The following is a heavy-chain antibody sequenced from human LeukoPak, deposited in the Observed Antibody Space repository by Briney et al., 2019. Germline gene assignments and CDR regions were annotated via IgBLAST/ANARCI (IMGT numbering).Heavy chain of an antibody. CDR3: AKDSKWLQLTVDY. CDR1: GFTFSSYA. V-gene: IGHV3-23*01. D-gene: IGHD5-24*01. J-gene: IGHJ4*02. CDR2: ISSGGGTT. Sequence: GGSLRLFCAASGFTFSSYAMSWVRQAPGKGLEWVSAISSGGGTTYFADSVKGRFTISRDNSKNTLYLQMNSLRDEDTAVYYCAKDSKWLQLTVDYWGQGTLVTVSS.